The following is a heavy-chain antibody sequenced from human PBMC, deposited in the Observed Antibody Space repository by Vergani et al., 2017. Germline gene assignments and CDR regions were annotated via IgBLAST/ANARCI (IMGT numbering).Heavy chain of an antibody. Sequence: QVQLVESGGGVVQPGRSLRLSCAASGFTFSSYGMHWVRQAPGKGLEWVAVISYDGSNKYYADSVKGRFTISRDNSKNTLYLQMNSLRAEDTAVYYCAKDLSSSGRVYYFDYWGQGTLVTVSS. CDR1: GFTFSSYG. CDR2: ISYDGSNK. V-gene: IGHV3-30*18. D-gene: IGHD6-13*01. J-gene: IGHJ4*02. CDR3: AKDLSSSGRVYYFDY.